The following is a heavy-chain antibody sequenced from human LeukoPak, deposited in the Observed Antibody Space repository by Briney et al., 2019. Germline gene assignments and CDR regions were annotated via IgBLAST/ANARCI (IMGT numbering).Heavy chain of an antibody. CDR2: INPNSGGT. J-gene: IGHJ5*02. V-gene: IGHV1-2*02. Sequence: GASVKVSCKASGYTFTGYYMHWVRQAPGQGLEWMGWINPNSGGTNYAQKFQGRVTMTRDTSISTAYMELSRLRSDDTAVYYCAREGGDCSSTSCPNWFDPWGQGTLVTVSS. CDR3: AREGGDCSSTSCPNWFDP. D-gene: IGHD2-2*01. CDR1: GYTFTGYY.